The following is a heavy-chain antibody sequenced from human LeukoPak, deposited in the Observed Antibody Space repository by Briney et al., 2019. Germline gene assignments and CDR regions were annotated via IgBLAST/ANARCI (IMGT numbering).Heavy chain of an antibody. CDR3: AREDATAFDY. Sequence: PGGSLRLSCAASGFTFSSYSMNWVRQAPGKGLEWVSSISSSSSYIYYADSVKGRFTISRDNAKSSLYLQMNSLRAEDTAVYYCAREDATAFDYWGQGTLVTVSS. V-gene: IGHV3-21*01. CDR2: ISSSSSYI. J-gene: IGHJ4*02. CDR1: GFTFSSYS. D-gene: IGHD1-26*01.